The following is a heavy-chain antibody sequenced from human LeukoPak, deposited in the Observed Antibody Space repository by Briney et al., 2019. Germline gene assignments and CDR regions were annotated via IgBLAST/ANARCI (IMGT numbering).Heavy chain of an antibody. Sequence: GGSLRLSCAASGFTFSSYGRHWVRQAPGKGLEWVAIIWYDGSNKDYADSVKGRFTIARDNSKNTLYLQMNSLRAEDTAVYYCARGGYGDYGSDYWGQGTLVTVSS. CDR1: GFTFSSYG. CDR2: IWYDGSNK. V-gene: IGHV3-33*01. J-gene: IGHJ4*02. CDR3: ARGGYGDYGSDY. D-gene: IGHD4-17*01.